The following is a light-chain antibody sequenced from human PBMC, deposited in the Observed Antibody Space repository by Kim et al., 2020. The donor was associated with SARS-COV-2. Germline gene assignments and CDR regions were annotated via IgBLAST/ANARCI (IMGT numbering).Light chain of an antibody. Sequence: DIQMTQSPSSLSASVGDRVTITCRASQSISSYLDWYQQKPGKAPNLLIYAASSLQSGVPSRFSGSASGTDFTLTISRLQPEDFATYYRQYSYSHTFGQGTKLEI. J-gene: IGKJ2*01. V-gene: IGKV1-39*01. CDR2: AAS. CDR1: QSISSY. CDR3: QYSYSHT.